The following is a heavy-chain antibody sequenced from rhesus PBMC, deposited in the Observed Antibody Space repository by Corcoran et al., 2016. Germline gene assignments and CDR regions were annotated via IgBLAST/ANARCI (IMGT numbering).Heavy chain of an antibody. D-gene: IGHD3-28*01. V-gene: IGHV2S2*01. CDR1: GFSLTTSGMR. J-gene: IGHJ4*01. CDR3: ARGTFWYYYDNGYNFDY. CDR2: LDWDDDK. Sequence: QVTLQESGPALVKPTQTLTLTCTFSGFSLTTSGMRMRWIRQPPGKALEWLARLDWDDDKYHSTSLKSRRTISKDTSKNQVGLTMTNMDPVYTATYYCARGTFWYYYDNGYNFDYWGQGVLFTVSS.